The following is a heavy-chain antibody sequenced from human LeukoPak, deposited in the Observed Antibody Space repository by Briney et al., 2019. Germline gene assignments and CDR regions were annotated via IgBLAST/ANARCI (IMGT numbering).Heavy chain of an antibody. CDR2: ISSSSSYI. CDR1: GFTFSSYS. V-gene: IGHV3-21*01. J-gene: IGHJ3*02. D-gene: IGHD3-22*01. Sequence: MTGGSLRLSCAASGFTFSSYSMNWVRQAPGKGLEWVSSISSSSSYIYYADSVKGRFTISRDNAKNSLYLQMNSLRAEDTAVYYCARLIFDSSGYYGRRAFDIWGQGTMVTVSS. CDR3: ARLIFDSSGYYGRRAFDI.